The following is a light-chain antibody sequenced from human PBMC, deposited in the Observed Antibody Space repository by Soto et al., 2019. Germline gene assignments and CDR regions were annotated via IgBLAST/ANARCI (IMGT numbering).Light chain of an antibody. Sequence: QSVLTQPASVSASPRQSITISCTGTSSDIGGYNYVSWYQQHPGKAPKLMIYEVTNRPSGVSNRFSGSKSGNTASLTITGLQAEDEADYYCQSYDSSRRLGGPIWVFGGGTKVTVL. CDR1: SSDIGGYNY. CDR3: QSYDSSRRLGGPIWV. V-gene: IGLV2-14*01. J-gene: IGLJ3*02. CDR2: EVT.